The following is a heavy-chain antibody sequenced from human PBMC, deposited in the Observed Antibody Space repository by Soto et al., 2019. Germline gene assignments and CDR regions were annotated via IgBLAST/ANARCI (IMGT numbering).Heavy chain of an antibody. CDR2: IATNRSKN. CDR3: ASHYDMWSGYLSPVDY. CDR1: GFTFSSYG. D-gene: IGHD3-3*01. J-gene: IGHJ4*02. V-gene: IGHV3-30*12. Sequence: GGSLRLSCAASGFTFSSYGMHWVRQAPGKGLEWVSDIATNRSKNYYADSVKGRFTIGRDNAKNSLYLEMNSLRDEDTAVYYCASHYDMWSGYLSPVDYWGQGTLVTVSS.